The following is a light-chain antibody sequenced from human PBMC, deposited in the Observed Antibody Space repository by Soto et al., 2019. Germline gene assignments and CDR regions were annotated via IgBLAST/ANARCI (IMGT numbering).Light chain of an antibody. J-gene: IGLJ2*01. V-gene: IGLV2-14*01. Sequence: QSALTQPASVSGSPGQSITISCTGTSSDVGSYKYVSWYQQHPDKAPKLLIYDVSNRPSGISNRFSGSKSGNTASLTISGLQAEDEADYYCSSYTISSTLVVFGGGTKLTVL. CDR1: SSDVGSYKY. CDR3: SSYTISSTLVV. CDR2: DVS.